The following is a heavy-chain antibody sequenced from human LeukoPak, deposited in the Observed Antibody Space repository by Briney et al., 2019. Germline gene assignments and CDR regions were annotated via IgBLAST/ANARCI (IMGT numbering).Heavy chain of an antibody. CDR2: ISSSSSYI. J-gene: IGHJ4*02. D-gene: IGHD6-19*01. Sequence: GGSLRLSCAASGFTFSSYSMNWVRQAPGKGPEWVSSISSSSSYIYYADSVKGRFTISRDNAKNSLYLQMNSLRAEDTAVYYCARAMGIAVAGAVRWWGRGTLVTVSS. CDR3: ARAMGIAVAGAVRW. CDR1: GFTFSSYS. V-gene: IGHV3-21*01.